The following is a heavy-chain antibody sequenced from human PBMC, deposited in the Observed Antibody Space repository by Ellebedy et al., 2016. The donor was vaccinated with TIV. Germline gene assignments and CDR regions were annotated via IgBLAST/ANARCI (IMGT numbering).Heavy chain of an antibody. V-gene: IGHV3-66*01. CDR1: GIIVSDYF. D-gene: IGHD2-21*01. J-gene: IGHJ5*02. Sequence: PGGSLRLSCEASGIIVSDYFMNWVRQAPGKGLEWVSVLYPDAETNYTDSVNGRFIVSRDNSKNTLYLQMNSLRAEDTAVYYCARDPGGGGDFGDNWFDPWGQGTLVTVSS. CDR2: LYPDAET. CDR3: ARDPGGGGDFGDNWFDP.